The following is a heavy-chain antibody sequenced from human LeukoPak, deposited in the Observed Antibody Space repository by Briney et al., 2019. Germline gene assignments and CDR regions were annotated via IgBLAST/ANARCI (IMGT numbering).Heavy chain of an antibody. D-gene: IGHD3-10*01. Sequence: SETLSLTCAVYGGSFSGYYWSWIRQPPGKGLEWIGEINHSGSTNYNPSLKSRVTISVDTSKNQFSLKLSSVTDADTAVYYCARVDVLLWFGELFQKYNWFDPGGQGTLVTVSS. V-gene: IGHV4-34*01. CDR3: ARVDVLLWFGELFQKYNWFDP. CDR2: INHSGST. CDR1: GGSFSGYY. J-gene: IGHJ5*02.